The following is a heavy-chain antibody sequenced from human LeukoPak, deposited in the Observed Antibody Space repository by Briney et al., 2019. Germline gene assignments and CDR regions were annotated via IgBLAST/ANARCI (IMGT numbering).Heavy chain of an antibody. CDR1: GYTFTNYG. CDR3: ARQQDDLDNWFDP. J-gene: IGHJ5*02. V-gene: IGHV1-69*13. CDR2: IIPIFGTA. Sequence: GASVKVSCKASGYTFTNYGIAWVRQAPGQGLEWMGGIIPIFGTANYAQKFQGRVTITADESTSTAYMELSSLRSEDTAVYYCARQQDDLDNWFDPWGQGTLVTVSS. D-gene: IGHD3-3*01.